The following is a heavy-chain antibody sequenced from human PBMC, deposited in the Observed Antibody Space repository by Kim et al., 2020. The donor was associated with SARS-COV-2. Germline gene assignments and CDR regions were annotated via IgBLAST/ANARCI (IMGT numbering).Heavy chain of an antibody. J-gene: IGHJ6*01. V-gene: IGHV3-48*02. Sequence: GGSLRLSCTASGFTFSRYCMNWVRQAPGKGLEWVSFIKSGGSAYYYGYSVWGRIIISRDNDNTSLYLQMNSMRDEDTANYCAGRAGNTGFVGYYYGWNV. CDR3: GRAGNTGFVGYYYGWNV. CDR2: IKSGGSAY. CDR1: GFTFSRYC. D-gene: IGHD3-10*01.